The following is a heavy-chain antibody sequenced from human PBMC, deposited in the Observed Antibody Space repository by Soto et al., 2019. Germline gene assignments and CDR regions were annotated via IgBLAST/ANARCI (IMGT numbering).Heavy chain of an antibody. J-gene: IGHJ6*03. D-gene: IGHD6-6*01. Sequence: CSAASGVTFWSSGVHWVRKTTGKGLEWVAVISYDGRNKYHAGSVKGRFTISRDNSKNTLYLQMNSLRAEDTAVYYCVRDCIVAGRALPGRYYYYMDVWGKRTTVTVSS. CDR2: ISYDGRNK. CDR1: GVTFWSSG. CDR3: VRDCIVAGRALPGRYYYYMDV. V-gene: IGHV3-30*03.